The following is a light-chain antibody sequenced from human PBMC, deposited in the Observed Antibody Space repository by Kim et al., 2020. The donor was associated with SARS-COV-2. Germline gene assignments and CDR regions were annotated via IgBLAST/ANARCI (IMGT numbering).Light chain of an antibody. J-gene: IGKJ2*01. V-gene: IGKV3-20*01. Sequence: SPGEGATLSCRASQYVYKGYLAWYQQRLGQAPRLLIYQTSNSATGIPDRFSGSGSGTDFTLTISRLEPEDFAVYYCQQYGSSPPYTFGQGTKLEI. CDR3: QQYGSSPPYT. CDR1: QYVYKGY. CDR2: QTS.